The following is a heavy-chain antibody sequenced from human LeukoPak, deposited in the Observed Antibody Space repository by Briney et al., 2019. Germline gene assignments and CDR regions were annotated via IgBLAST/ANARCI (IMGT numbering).Heavy chain of an antibody. CDR1: GDSIKSSGYY. CDR3: ARQTWIQLWPPRGYFDY. D-gene: IGHD5-18*01. V-gene: IGHV4-39*01. J-gene: IGHJ4*02. CDR2: IYYSGST. Sequence: SETLSLTCTVSGDSIKSSGYYWGWIRQPPGKGLEWIGNIYYSGSTYYNPSLESRITISVDTSKNQFSLRLSSVTAADTAVYYCARQTWIQLWPPRGYFDYWGQGTLVTVSS.